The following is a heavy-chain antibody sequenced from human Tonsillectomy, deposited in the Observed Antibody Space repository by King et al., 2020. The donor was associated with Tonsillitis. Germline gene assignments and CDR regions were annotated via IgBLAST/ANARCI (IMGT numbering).Heavy chain of an antibody. CDR1: GYTFTNYG. D-gene: IGHD5-18*01. Sequence: VQLVESGAEVKKPGASVKVSCTASGYTFTNYGISWVRQAPGQGLEWMGWISASNGNTNYAQKLQGRITMTTDTSTSTAYIELRSLRSDDTAVYYCARDPGSYGLYYWGQGTLVTVSS. J-gene: IGHJ4*02. CDR3: ARDPGSYGLYY. CDR2: ISASNGNT. V-gene: IGHV1-18*01.